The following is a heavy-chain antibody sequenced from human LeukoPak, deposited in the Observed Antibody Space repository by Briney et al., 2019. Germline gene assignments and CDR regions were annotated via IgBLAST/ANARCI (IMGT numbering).Heavy chain of an antibody. D-gene: IGHD3-10*01. V-gene: IGHV1-18*01. J-gene: IGHJ3*01. CDR2: ISAYNGNT. CDR3: ARSSRPFGELYDAFDF. CDR1: GYTFTNYG. Sequence: ASVKVSCKSSGYTFTNYGITWVRQAPGQGLEWMGCISAYNGNTNYAQKIQGRVTMTRDTSTTTAYMELRSLRSDDTAFYYCARSSRPFGELYDAFDFWGQGTMVTVSS.